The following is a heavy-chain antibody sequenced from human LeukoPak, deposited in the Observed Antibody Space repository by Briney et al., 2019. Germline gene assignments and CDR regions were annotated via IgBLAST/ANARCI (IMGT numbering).Heavy chain of an antibody. CDR2: MNPNSGNT. Sequence: ASVKVSCKASGYTFTSYDINWVRQATGQGLEWMGWMNPNSGNTGYAQKFQGRVTITRNTSISTAYMELGSLRSEDTAVYYCARGHKTYYYYYMDVWGKGTTVTISS. V-gene: IGHV1-8*03. CDR3: ARGHKTYYYYYMDV. J-gene: IGHJ6*03. CDR1: GYTFTSYD.